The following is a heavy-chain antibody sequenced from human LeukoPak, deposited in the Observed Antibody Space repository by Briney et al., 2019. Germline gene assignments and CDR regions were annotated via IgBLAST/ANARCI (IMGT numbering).Heavy chain of an antibody. D-gene: IGHD5-12*01. CDR1: GGSISSGDYY. CDR2: IYYSGST. CDR3: AREERVLRFSY. V-gene: IGHV4-30-4*08. Sequence: PSETLSLTCTVSGGSISSGDYYWSRIRQPPGKGLEWIGYIYYSGSTYYNPSLKSRVTISVDTSKNQFSLKLSSVTAADTAVYYCAREERVLRFSYWGQGTLVTVSS. J-gene: IGHJ4*02.